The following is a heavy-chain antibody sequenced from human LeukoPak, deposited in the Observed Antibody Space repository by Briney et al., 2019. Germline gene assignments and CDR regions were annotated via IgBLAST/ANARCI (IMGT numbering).Heavy chain of an antibody. J-gene: IGHJ5*02. V-gene: IGHV4-59*08. D-gene: IGHD6-13*01. CDR3: ASHQGIAAAGTPWFDP. CDR1: GGSISSYY. Sequence: PSETLSLTCTVSGGSISSYYWSWIRQPPGKGLEWIWYIYYSGSTNYNPSLKSRVTISVDTSKNQFSLKLSSVTAADTAVYYCASHQGIAAAGTPWFDPWGQGTLVTVSS. CDR2: IYYSGST.